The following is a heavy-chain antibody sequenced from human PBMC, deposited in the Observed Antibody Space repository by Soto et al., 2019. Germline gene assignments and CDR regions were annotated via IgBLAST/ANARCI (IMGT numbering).Heavy chain of an antibody. CDR1: GFTFSNYA. J-gene: IGHJ4*02. CDR2: ISGTAVAT. Sequence: GVSLRLSCAASGFTFSNYAMSWVRQAPGMGLEWVSTISGTAVATYYADSVKGRFTISRDNSKNTLSLQMNGLRAEDTALYYCAKAPRPNCNWYYFDYWGQGTLVTVSS. D-gene: IGHD1-7*01. CDR3: AKAPRPNCNWYYFDY. V-gene: IGHV3-23*01.